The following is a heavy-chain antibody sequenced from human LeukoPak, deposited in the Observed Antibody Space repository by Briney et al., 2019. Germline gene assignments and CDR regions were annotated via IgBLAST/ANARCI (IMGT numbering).Heavy chain of an antibody. J-gene: IGHJ4*02. CDR1: GFTFSDYY. V-gene: IGHV3-11*04. CDR3: ARVYYDSSGYYYDGYSFDY. D-gene: IGHD3-22*01. Sequence: GGSLRLSCAASGFTFSDYYMSWIRQAPGKGLEWVSYISSSGSTIYYADSVKGRFTISRDNAKNSLYLQMNSLRAEDTALYYCARVYYDSSGYYYDGYSFDYWGQGTLVTVSS. CDR2: ISSSGSTI.